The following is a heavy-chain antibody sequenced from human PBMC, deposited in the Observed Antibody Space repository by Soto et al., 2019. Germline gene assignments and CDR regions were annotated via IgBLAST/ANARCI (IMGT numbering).Heavy chain of an antibody. CDR3: ASDPTRYYGDYAWYFGL. CDR1: GFTFSSYS. CDR2: ISISSSYI. D-gene: IGHD4-17*01. J-gene: IGHJ2*01. V-gene: IGHV3-21*01. Sequence: SVVSLRLACAASGFTFSSYSMACVGQAPGKGLEWVSSISISSSYIYYADSVKSRFTISRDNAKNSLYLQMNSLRAEDTAVYYCASDPTRYYGDYAWYFGLWGPWALVT.